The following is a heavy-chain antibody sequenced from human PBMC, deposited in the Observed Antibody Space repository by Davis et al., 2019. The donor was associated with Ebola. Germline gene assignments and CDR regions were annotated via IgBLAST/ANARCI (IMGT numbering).Heavy chain of an antibody. CDR3: ASRGHDIVRNIAVPRFDS. J-gene: IGHJ4*02. D-gene: IGHD2/OR15-2a*01. CDR2: ISPDSGAT. CDR1: GYTLTGYY. V-gene: IGHV1-2*02. Sequence: ASVKVSCKASGYTLTGYYMHWVRQAPGQGLEYMAWISPDSGATHYEQRFQGRVTITADESTSTAYMEMSNLRSEDTAVYYCASRGHDIVRNIAVPRFDSWGQGTLVTVSS.